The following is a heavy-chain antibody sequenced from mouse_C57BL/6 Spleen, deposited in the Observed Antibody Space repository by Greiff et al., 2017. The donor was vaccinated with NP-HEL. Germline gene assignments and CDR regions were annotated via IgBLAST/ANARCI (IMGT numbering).Heavy chain of an antibody. CDR2: ISSGSSTI. D-gene: IGHD2-1*01. CDR3: ARSYGKYYAMDY. Sequence: EVKLMESGGGLVKPGGSLKLSCAASGFTFSDYGMHWVRQAPEKGLEWVAYISSGSSTIYYADTVKGRFTISRDNAKNTLFLQMTSLRSEDTAMYYCARSYGKYYAMDYWGQGTSVTVSS. V-gene: IGHV5-17*01. J-gene: IGHJ4*01. CDR1: GFTFSDYG.